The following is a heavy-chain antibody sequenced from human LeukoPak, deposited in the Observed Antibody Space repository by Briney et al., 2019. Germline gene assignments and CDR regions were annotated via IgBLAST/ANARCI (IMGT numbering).Heavy chain of an antibody. D-gene: IGHD5-18*01. Sequence: PSETLSLTCTVSGGSISRYYWSCIRQPPGKRLEYFGYIYYSGSTNYNPSLKSRVTISVDTSKNQFSLKLSSVTAADTAVYYCARHPGRGYSYGYFDYWGQGTLVTVSS. CDR2: IYYSGST. V-gene: IGHV4-59*08. CDR1: GGSISRYY. CDR3: ARHPGRGYSYGYFDY. J-gene: IGHJ4*02.